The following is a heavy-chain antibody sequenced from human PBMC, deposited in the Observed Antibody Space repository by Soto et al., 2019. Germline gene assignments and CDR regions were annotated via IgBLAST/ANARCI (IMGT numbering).Heavy chain of an antibody. D-gene: IGHD3-9*01. CDR1: GFTFSSYG. CDR2: IWYDGSNK. V-gene: IGHV3-33*06. J-gene: IGHJ5*02. CDR3: AKIAYYASLSGSREYTWFDP. Sequence: RLSCAASGFTFSSYGMHWVRQAPGKGLEWVAVIWYDGSNKYYADSVKGRFTISRDNIKNTLYLQMNSLRAEDTAIYYCAKIAYYASLSGSREYTWFDPWGQGTLVTLSS.